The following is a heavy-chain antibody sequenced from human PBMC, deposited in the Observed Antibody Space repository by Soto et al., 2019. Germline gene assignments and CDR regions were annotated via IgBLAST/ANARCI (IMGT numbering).Heavy chain of an antibody. J-gene: IGHJ4*02. CDR2: LYYTGST. CDR1: CGSIISHY. V-gene: IGHV4-59*11. CDR3: ARVGATVTSQALGFDH. Sequence: SETLSLTCTFSCGSIISHYWSWVRQPPGKGLEWIGYLYYTGSTNYNASLKSQVTMSLDTSKNQFSLMLTSVTAADTAVYYCARVGATVTSQALGFDHWGQGILVTVSS. D-gene: IGHD4-17*01.